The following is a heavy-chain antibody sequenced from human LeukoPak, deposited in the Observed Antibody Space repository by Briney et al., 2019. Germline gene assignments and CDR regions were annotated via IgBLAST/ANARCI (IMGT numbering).Heavy chain of an antibody. CDR1: GGSISSYY. Sequence: SETLSLTCTVSGGSISSYYWSWIRQPAGKGLEWIGRIYTSGSTYYNPSLKSRVTISVDTSKNQFSLKLSSVTAADTAVYYCARGHYYDSSGYPPPRFDYWGQGTLVTVSS. CDR3: ARGHYYDSSGYPPPRFDY. J-gene: IGHJ4*02. CDR2: IYTSGST. D-gene: IGHD3-22*01. V-gene: IGHV4-4*07.